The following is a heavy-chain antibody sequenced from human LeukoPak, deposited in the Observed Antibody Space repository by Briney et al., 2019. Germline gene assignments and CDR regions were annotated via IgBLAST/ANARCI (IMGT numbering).Heavy chain of an antibody. V-gene: IGHV3-7*01. CDR2: IKRDGSEK. D-gene: IGHD6-25*01. Sequence: GSLRLSCAASGFTFSDYWMTWVRQAPGKGLEWVANIKRDGSEKYYVDSVKGRLTISRDNAKNSLYLQMNSLRAEDTAVYYCARDRSGYHWFDPWGQGTLVTVSS. J-gene: IGHJ5*02. CDR1: GFTFSDYW. CDR3: ARDRSGYHWFDP.